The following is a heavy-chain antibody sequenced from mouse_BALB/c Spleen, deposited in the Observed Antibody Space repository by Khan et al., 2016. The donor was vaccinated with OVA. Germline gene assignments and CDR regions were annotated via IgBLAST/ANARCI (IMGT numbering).Heavy chain of an antibody. CDR3: ARPYYYGSSYDTMDA. D-gene: IGHD1-1*01. CDR2: FYPGSGNT. CDR1: GYTFTNYW. Sequence: QMQLEESGAELVRPGTSVKMSCKTAGYTFTNYWIGWVKQRPGHGLEWIGDFYPGSGNTHYNEKFKGKASLTADTSSSTAYMHLSSLTSEDSAIYYCARPYYYGSSYDTMDAWGQGTSVTVSS. V-gene: IGHV1-63*02. J-gene: IGHJ4*01.